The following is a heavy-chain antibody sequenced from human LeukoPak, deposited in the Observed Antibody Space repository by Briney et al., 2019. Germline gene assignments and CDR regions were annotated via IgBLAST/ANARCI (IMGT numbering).Heavy chain of an antibody. J-gene: IGHJ6*02. CDR3: ARPRITIFGVVSPQYYYGMDV. V-gene: IGHV1-69*13. CDR2: IIPIFGTA. Sequence: SVKVSCKASGGTFSSYAISWVRQAPGQGLEWMGGIIPIFGTANYAQKFQGRVTITADESTSTAYMELSSQRSEDTAVYYCARPRITIFGVVSPQYYYGMDVWGQGTTVTVSS. CDR1: GGTFSSYA. D-gene: IGHD3-3*01.